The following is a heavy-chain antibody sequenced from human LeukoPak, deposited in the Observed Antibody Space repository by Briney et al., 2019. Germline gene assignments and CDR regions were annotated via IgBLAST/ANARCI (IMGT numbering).Heavy chain of an antibody. Sequence: GGSLRLSCAASGFSVSSNYMNWVRQAPGQGLERVSTIYRGGSTYYADSVKGRFTISRDNSKNTLYLQMNSLRDEDTAVYYCARGTYGSGSYYIGDALDIWGQGTMVTVSS. V-gene: IGHV3-53*01. D-gene: IGHD3-10*01. CDR3: ARGTYGSGSYYIGDALDI. CDR2: IYRGGST. CDR1: GFSVSSNY. J-gene: IGHJ3*02.